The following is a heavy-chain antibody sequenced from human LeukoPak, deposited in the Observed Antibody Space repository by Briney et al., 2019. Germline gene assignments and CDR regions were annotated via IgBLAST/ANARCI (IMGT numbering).Heavy chain of an antibody. J-gene: IGHJ4*02. D-gene: IGHD3-10*01. Sequence: PGGSLRLSCAASGFTFSSYGMHWVRQAPGKGLEWAALILYDGSNEYYADSVKGRFTISRDNSKNTLYLQMNSLRPEDTAVYYCAKDPSYGSGWGQGTLVTVSS. CDR3: AKDPSYGSG. CDR2: ILYDGSNE. CDR1: GFTFSSYG. V-gene: IGHV3-30*18.